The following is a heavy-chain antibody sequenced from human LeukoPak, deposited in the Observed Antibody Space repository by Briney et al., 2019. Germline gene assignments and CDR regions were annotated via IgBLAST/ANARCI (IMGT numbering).Heavy chain of an antibody. CDR1: RYTFSSYE. CDR3: VRDTYVCVDCYNNFDY. Sequence: PGGSLRLSCAATRYTFSSYEMNWVRQAPGKGLEWVSYISSSGSTIYYADSVKGRFTISRDNAKNSLYLQMNSLRAEDTAVYYFVRDTYVCVDCYNNFDYWGQGTLVTVSS. V-gene: IGHV3-48*03. D-gene: IGHD2-21*02. J-gene: IGHJ4*02. CDR2: ISSSGSTI.